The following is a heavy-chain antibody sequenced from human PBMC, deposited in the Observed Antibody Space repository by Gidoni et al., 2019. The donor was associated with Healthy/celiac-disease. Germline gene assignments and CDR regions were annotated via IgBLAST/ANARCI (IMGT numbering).Heavy chain of an antibody. CDR1: GGSISSYY. CDR2: IYYSGST. D-gene: IGHD1-1*01. Sequence: QVQLQESGPGLVKTSETLSLTCTVSGGSISSYYWSWIRQPPGKGLEWIGYIYYSGSTNYNPSLKSRVTISVDTSKNQFSLKLSSVTAADTAVYYCARGGWNDPSEPFDYWGQGTLVTVSS. J-gene: IGHJ4*02. CDR3: ARGGWNDPSEPFDY. V-gene: IGHV4-59*01.